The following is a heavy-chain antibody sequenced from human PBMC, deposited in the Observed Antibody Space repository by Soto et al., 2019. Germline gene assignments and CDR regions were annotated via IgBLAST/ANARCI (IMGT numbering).Heavy chain of an antibody. CDR2: ISTNNGNT. Sequence: ASVKVSCKASGYTFTSYGISWVRQAPGQGLEWMGWISTNNGNTNDAQKLQGRVTMTTDTSTSTAYMELRSLTSDDTAVYYCARSNPVSADYADYGWNSWLDPSGQGTLVPVSS. CDR1: GYTFTSYG. D-gene: IGHD4-17*01. V-gene: IGHV1-18*01. J-gene: IGHJ5*02. CDR3: ARSNPVSADYADYGWNSWLDP.